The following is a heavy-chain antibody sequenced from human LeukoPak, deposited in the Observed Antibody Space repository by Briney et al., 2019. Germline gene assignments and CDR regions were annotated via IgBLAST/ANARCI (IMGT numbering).Heavy chain of an antibody. Sequence: ASVKVSCKASGYTFTSYDFNWVRQATGQRPEWMGWMSPNSGDTGYAQKFQDRVTMTRNTSISTAYMELSSLRSDDTAVYYCARGIYYDFWSGYYAYWGQGTLVTVSS. J-gene: IGHJ4*02. V-gene: IGHV1-8*01. CDR1: GYTFTSYD. CDR3: ARGIYYDFWSGYYAY. D-gene: IGHD3-3*01. CDR2: MSPNSGDT.